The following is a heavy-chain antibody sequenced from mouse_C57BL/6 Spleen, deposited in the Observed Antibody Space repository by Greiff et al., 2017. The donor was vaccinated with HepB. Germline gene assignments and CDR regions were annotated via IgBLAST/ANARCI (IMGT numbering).Heavy chain of an antibody. CDR2: IHPNSGST. V-gene: IGHV1-64*01. Sequence: QVQLQQPGAELVKPGASVKLSCKASGYTFTSYWMHWVKQRPGQGLEWIGMIHPNSGSTNYNEKFKSKATLTVDKSSSTAYMQLSSLTSEDSAVYYCARYPGGYAMDYWGQGTSVTVSS. J-gene: IGHJ4*01. CDR1: GYTFTSYW. CDR3: ARYPGGYAMDY.